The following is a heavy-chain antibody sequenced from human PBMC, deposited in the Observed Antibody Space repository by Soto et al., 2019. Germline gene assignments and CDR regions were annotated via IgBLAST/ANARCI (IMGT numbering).Heavy chain of an antibody. CDR1: GFTFCSYA. J-gene: IGHJ6*02. Sequence: PGGSLRLSCAASGFTFCSYAMHWVRQAPGKGLEWVAVISYDGSNKYYADSVKGRFTISRDNSKNTLYLQMNSLRAEDTAVYYCAAQEMETNYYYGMDVWGQGTTVTVSS. CDR3: AAQEMETNYYYGMDV. V-gene: IGHV3-30-3*01. CDR2: ISYDGSNK. D-gene: IGHD3-3*01.